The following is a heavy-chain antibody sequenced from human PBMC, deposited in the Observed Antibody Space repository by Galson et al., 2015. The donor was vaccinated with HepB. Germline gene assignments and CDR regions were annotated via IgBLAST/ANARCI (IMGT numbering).Heavy chain of an antibody. J-gene: IGHJ6*02. V-gene: IGHV1-2*02. D-gene: IGHD2-15*01. CDR3: ARRTRGYCSAGTCGTDV. Sequence: SVKVSCKASGYTFAAYYIHWVRQAPGQGPEWMGWINSNTGGTNYAQTFQGRVTMTRDTSIRTAYMELSGLISDDAAVYYCARRTRGYCSAGTCGTDVWGQGTTVTVSS. CDR2: INSNTGGT. CDR1: GYTFAAYY.